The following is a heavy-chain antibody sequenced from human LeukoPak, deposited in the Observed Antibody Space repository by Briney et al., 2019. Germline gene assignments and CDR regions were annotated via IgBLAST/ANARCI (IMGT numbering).Heavy chain of an antibody. V-gene: IGHV3-11*01. D-gene: IGHD1-26*01. J-gene: IGHJ4*02. CDR2: ISSSGSTI. CDR3: ARDQGYYLYYFDY. CDR1: GFTFSDYY. Sequence: SGGSLRLSCAASGFTFSDYYMSWIRQAPGKGLEWVSYISSSGSTIYYADSVKGRFTISRDNAKNSLYLQMNSLRAEDTAVYYCARDQGYYLYYFDYWGQGTLVTVSS.